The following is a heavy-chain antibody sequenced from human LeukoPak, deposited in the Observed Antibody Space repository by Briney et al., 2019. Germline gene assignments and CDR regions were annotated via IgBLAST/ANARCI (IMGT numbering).Heavy chain of an antibody. CDR2: MYSGGKT. CDR3: ARGGNFFDY. Sequence: GGSLRLSCAASGFTVSSNYMSWVRQAPGKGLEWVSVMYSGGKTYYADSVKGRFTISRDNAKNSLYLQMNSLRAEDTAVYYCARGGNFFDYWGREPWSPSPQ. J-gene: IGHJ4*02. V-gene: IGHV3-53*01. CDR1: GFTVSSNY.